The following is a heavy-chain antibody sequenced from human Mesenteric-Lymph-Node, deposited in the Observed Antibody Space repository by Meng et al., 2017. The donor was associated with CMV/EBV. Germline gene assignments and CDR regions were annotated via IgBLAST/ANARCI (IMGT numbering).Heavy chain of an antibody. CDR1: GFTFSSYA. CDR3: AKEGDLGLGLIMGDY. CDR2: ISGSGGST. Sequence: GESLKISCAASGFTFSSYAMSWVRQAPGKGLEWVSAISGSGGSTYYADSVKGRFTISRDNSKNTLYLQMNSLRAEDTAVYYCAKEGDLGLGLIMGDYWGQGTLVTVSS. J-gene: IGHJ4*02. V-gene: IGHV3-23*01. D-gene: IGHD3-16*01.